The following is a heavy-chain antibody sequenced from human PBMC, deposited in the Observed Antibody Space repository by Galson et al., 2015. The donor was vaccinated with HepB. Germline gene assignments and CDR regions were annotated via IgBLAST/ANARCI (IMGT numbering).Heavy chain of an antibody. Sequence: SLRLSCAASGFTFSSYAMHWVRQAPGKGLERVAVLSSHGDNEYYADSVKGRFTISRDNSENTVYLQMHSLRVEDTAVYYCARTFYFDYWGQGTLVTVSS. D-gene: IGHD3-16*01. CDR2: LSSHGDNE. J-gene: IGHJ4*02. CDR1: GFTFSSYA. V-gene: IGHV3-30*04. CDR3: ARTFYFDY.